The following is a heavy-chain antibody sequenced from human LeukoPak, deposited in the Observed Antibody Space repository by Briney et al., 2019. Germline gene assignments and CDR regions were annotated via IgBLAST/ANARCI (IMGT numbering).Heavy chain of an antibody. CDR3: AADPHSGGWSRPENFQQ. D-gene: IGHD2-15*01. J-gene: IGHJ1*01. Sequence: SVKVSCKASGFNFARSTVLWARQTRGQSLEWIGWIVADSGNTNYAQKFEDRLTITRDMSTSTAYMELSSLRSEDTAVYFCAADPHSGGWSRPENFQQWGQGTLVTVPS. CDR2: IVADSGNT. CDR1: GFNFARST. V-gene: IGHV1-58*01.